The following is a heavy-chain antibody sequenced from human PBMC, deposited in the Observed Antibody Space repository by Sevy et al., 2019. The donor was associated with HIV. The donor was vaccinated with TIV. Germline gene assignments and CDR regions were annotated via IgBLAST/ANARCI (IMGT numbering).Heavy chain of an antibody. J-gene: IGHJ6*03. D-gene: IGHD6-13*01. Sequence: GGSLRLSCAASGFTFSSYGMHWVRQAPGKGLEWVAVISYDGSNKYYADSVKGRFTISRDNSKNKLYLQMNSLRAEDTAVYYCAKDRAYSSSRYYYYYYMDVWGKGTTVTVSS. CDR3: AKDRAYSSSRYYYYYYMDV. CDR2: ISYDGSNK. CDR1: GFTFSSYG. V-gene: IGHV3-30*18.